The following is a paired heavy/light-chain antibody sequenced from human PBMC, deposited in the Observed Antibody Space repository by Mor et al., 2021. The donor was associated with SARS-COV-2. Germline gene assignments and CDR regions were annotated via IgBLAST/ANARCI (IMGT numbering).Heavy chain of an antibody. V-gene: IGHV1-3*01. CDR2: INAGNGNT. J-gene: IGHJ4*02. Sequence: QVHFVQSGAEVKKPGASVKVSCKASGFTFTNYAIHWVRQAPGQRLEWMGWINAGNGNTKYSQNFQGRVTITRDTSASTAYMELSSLRSEDTAVYYCARGWGTYYFDYWGQGTLVTVSS. CDR1: GFTFTNYA. CDR3: ARGWGTYYFDY. D-gene: IGHD3-16*01.
Light chain of an antibody. CDR2: KAS. J-gene: IGKJ1*01. CDR1: QSLTSW. CDR3: QQYNSYPWT. V-gene: IGKV1-5*03. Sequence: DIQMTQSPSTLSASVGDRVTITCRASQSLTSWLAWYQQKPGKAPKLLIYKASSLESGVPSRFSGSGSGTEFTLTISSLQPDDFATYYCQQYNSYPWTFGQGTKVEIK.